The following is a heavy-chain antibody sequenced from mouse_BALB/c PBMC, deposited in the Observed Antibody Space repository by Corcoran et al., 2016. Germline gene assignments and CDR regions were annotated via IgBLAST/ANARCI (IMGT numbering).Heavy chain of an antibody. CDR1: GYTFTDYY. V-gene: IGHV1-26*01. Sequence: HMSCKASGYTFTDYYMKWMKQSHGKSLEWIGDIDPNNGGTSYNQKFKGKATLTVDKSSSTAYMQLNSLTSEDSAVYYCARDRYWYFDVWGAGTTVTVSS. D-gene: IGHD2-14*01. CDR2: IDPNNGGT. CDR3: ARDRYWYFDV. J-gene: IGHJ1*01.